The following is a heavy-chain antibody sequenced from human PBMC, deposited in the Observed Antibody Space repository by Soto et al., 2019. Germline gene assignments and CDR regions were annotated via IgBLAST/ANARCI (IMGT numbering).Heavy chain of an antibody. Sequence: GGPVKVSRQASWYTLTSYAIHLVRPAPGQRLEWMGWINAGNGNTKYSQKFQGRVTITRDTSASTAYMELSSLRSEDTAVYYCARSIVVVTALDYWGQGTLVTVSS. CDR1: WYTLTSYA. J-gene: IGHJ4*02. D-gene: IGHD2-21*02. CDR2: INAGNGNT. V-gene: IGHV1-3*01. CDR3: ARSIVVVTALDY.